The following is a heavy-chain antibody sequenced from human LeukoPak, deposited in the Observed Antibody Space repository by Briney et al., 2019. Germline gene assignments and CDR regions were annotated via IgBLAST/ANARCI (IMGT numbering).Heavy chain of an antibody. CDR3: ARDVYCSSTSCTYYMDV. CDR2: IKQDGSEK. Sequence: GGSLRLSCAASGFTFSSYWMSWVRQAPPKGLEWVANIKQDGSEKYYVDSVKGRFTISRDNAKNSLYLQMNSLRAEDTAVYYCARDVYCSSTSCTYYMDVWGEGTTVTVSS. J-gene: IGHJ6*03. CDR1: GFTFSSYW. D-gene: IGHD2-2*01. V-gene: IGHV3-7*01.